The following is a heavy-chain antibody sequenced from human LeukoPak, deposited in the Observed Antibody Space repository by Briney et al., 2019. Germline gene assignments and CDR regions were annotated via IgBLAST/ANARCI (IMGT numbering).Heavy chain of an antibody. V-gene: IGHV3-23*01. CDR3: ARRGSGSYVLDY. CDR2: IGSAGTDT. Sequence: GGSLRLSCSASGFNIKSAAMNWVRQAPGKGLEWVSTIGSAGTDTYYPDSVEGRSTISRDTSRNALYLQVNSLRAEDAAVYYCARRGSGSYVLDYWGQGTLVTVSS. D-gene: IGHD3-10*01. J-gene: IGHJ4*02. CDR1: GFNIKSAA.